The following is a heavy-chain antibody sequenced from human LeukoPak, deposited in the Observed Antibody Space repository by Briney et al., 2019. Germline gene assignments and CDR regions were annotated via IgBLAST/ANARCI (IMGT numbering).Heavy chain of an antibody. CDR1: GFTVSSNY. V-gene: IGHV3-11*01. D-gene: IGHD3-10*01. CDR2: ISSSGSTI. J-gene: IGHJ3*02. CDR3: AKALFGSGSPDASDI. Sequence: PGGSLRLSCAASGFTVSSNYMSWIRQAPGKGLEWVSYISSSGSTIYYADSVKGRFTISRDNAKNSLYLQMNSLRPEDMALYYCAKALFGSGSPDASDIWGLGTMVTVSS.